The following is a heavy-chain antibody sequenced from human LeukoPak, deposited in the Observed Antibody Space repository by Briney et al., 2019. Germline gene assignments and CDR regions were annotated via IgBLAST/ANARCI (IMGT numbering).Heavy chain of an antibody. J-gene: IGHJ5*02. D-gene: IGHD2-2*01. CDR2: LHTSGST. CDR3: PKEVLWSSTRCPRRGYNRFHP. Sequence: SQTLSLACSVSGGSFTSGSYCWSWLRQPDGKGLEWIGRLHTSGSTNYNPSLKSRVTISVDTYKNQFSLKLSSVTAADTALYYPPKEVLWSSTRCPRRGYNRFHPWGQGTLVTVSS. CDR1: GGSFTSGSYC. V-gene: IGHV4-61*02.